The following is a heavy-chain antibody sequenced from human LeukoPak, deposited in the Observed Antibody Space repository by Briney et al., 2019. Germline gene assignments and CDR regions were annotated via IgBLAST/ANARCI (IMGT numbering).Heavy chain of an antibody. V-gene: IGHV3-23*01. CDR2: ISGNGVGT. CDR1: GFTFGSYA. Sequence: PGGSLRLSCVASGFTFGSYAMSWVRQAPGKGLEWVSLISGNGVGTDYADSVKGRFTISRDNSKNTLYLQMNSLRADDTAVYYCAFRGKVTVTTKGAFDFWGQGTMVTASS. CDR3: AFRGKVTVTTKGAFDF. D-gene: IGHD4-17*01. J-gene: IGHJ3*01.